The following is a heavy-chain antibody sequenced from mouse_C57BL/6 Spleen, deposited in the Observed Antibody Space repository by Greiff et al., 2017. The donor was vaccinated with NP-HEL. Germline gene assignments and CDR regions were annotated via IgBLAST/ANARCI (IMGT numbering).Heavy chain of an antibody. J-gene: IGHJ2*01. Sequence: QVQLQQSGAELAKPGASVKLSCKASGYTFTSYWMHWVKQRPGQGLEWIGYINPSSGYTKYNQKFQDKATLTADKSSSTAYMQLSSLTSEDHADYSCARYCYSSGLFDDWGQGTTLTVSS. CDR1: GYTFTSYW. D-gene: IGHD1-1*01. CDR2: INPSSGYT. CDR3: ARYCYSSGLFDD. V-gene: IGHV1-7*01.